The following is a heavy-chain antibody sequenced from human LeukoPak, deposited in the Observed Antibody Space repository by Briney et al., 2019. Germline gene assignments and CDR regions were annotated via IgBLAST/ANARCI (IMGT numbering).Heavy chain of an antibody. CDR2: IKSKSDGGTT. CDR3: TTDSVVVAAACDF. Sequence: GGSLRLSCVASGFTFSNAWMTWVRQAPGKGLEWVGRIKSKSDGGTTDYAAPVKGRFTISRDDSKNTLYLQMNSLKTEDTAVYYCTTDSVVVAAACDFWGQGTLVTVSS. V-gene: IGHV3-15*01. D-gene: IGHD2-15*01. CDR1: GFTFSNAW. J-gene: IGHJ4*02.